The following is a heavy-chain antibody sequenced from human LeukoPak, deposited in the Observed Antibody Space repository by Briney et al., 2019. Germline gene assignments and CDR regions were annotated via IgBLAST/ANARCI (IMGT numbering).Heavy chain of an antibody. J-gene: IGHJ4*02. CDR1: GFTFSSYW. CDR2: INTDGSST. D-gene: IGHD4-17*01. V-gene: IGHV3-74*01. Sequence: PGGSLRLSCAASGFTFSSYWMHWVRQAPGKGLVWVSRINTDGSSTTYADSVKGRFTFSRDNAKNTLYLQMNSLRAEDTAVYYCAKDLDAVHGDYAVNDYWGQGTLVTVSS. CDR3: AKDLDAVHGDYAVNDY.